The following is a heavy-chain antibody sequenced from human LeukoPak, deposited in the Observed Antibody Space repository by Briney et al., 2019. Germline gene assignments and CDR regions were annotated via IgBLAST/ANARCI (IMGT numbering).Heavy chain of an antibody. J-gene: IGHJ3*02. V-gene: IGHV3-15*01. CDR3: TTDWADDAFDI. D-gene: IGHD3-16*01. CDR2: IKSKTDGGTT. Sequence: GGSLRLSCAASGFTFSNHAVSWVRQAPGKGLEWVGRIKSKTDGGTTDYAAPVKGRFTISRDDSKNALYLQMNSLKTEDTAVYYCTTDWADDAFDIWGQGAMVTVSS. CDR1: GFTFSNHA.